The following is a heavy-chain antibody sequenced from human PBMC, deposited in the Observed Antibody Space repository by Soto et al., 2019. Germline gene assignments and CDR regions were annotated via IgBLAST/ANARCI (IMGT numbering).Heavy chain of an antibody. V-gene: IGHV1-46*01. J-gene: IGHJ4*02. CDR3: ARYDYNGYYFDY. CDR1: GYTFSTYY. CDR2: INPSGGST. D-gene: IGHD4-4*01. Sequence: QVQLVQSGAEVKKPGASVKVSCKASGYTFSTYYMHWVRQAPGQGYEWMGIINPSGGSTTYAQKFQSRVTMTRDTSTTTVYMELSSLKYEDTAVYYCARYDYNGYYFDYWGQGTLVTVSS.